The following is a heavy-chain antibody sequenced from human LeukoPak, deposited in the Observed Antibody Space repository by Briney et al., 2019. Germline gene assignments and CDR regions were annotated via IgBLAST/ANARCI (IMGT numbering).Heavy chain of an antibody. CDR3: ARELEGATIGYYYYGMDV. CDR1: GYTFTGYY. D-gene: IGHD1-26*01. V-gene: IGHV1-2*02. J-gene: IGHJ6*02. CDR2: INPNSGGT. Sequence: ASVKVSCEASGYTFTGYYMHWVRQAPGQGLEWMGWINPNSGGTNYAQKFQGRVTMTRDTSISTAYMELSRLRSDDTAVYYCARELEGATIGYYYYGMDVWGQGTTITVSS.